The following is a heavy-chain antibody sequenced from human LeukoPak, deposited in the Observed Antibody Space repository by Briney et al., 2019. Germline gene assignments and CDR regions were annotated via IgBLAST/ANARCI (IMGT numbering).Heavy chain of an antibody. V-gene: IGHV4-59*01. Sequence: SETLSLTCTVSGGSISSYYWSWIRQPPGKGLEWIGYIYYSGSTNYNPSLNSRVTISLDTSKNQFSLKVRSVTAADTAVYYCARGEPSGYYGNYYMDVWGKGTTVTISS. CDR2: IYYSGST. J-gene: IGHJ6*03. D-gene: IGHD3-22*01. CDR3: ARGEPSGYYGNYYMDV. CDR1: GGSISSYY.